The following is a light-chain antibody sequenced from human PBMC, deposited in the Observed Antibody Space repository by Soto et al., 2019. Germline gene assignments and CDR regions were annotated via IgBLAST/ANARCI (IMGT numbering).Light chain of an antibody. CDR1: TGAVTSGHY. CDR2: HKS. V-gene: IGLV7-46*01. Sequence: QAVVTQEPSLSVSPGGTVTLTCGSSTGAVTSGHYPYWFQQQPSQAPVTLIYHKSDKHSATPARYSGSLLGGKAALTLSGAQPEDEAEYDCLLSSSGGRSYVFGTGTKVTVL. J-gene: IGLJ1*01. CDR3: LLSSSGGRSYV.